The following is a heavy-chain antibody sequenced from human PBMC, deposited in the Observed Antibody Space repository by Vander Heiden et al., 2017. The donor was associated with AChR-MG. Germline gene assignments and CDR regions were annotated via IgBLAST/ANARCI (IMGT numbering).Heavy chain of an antibody. CDR2: VDPEDGET. V-gene: IGHV1-69-2*01. D-gene: IGHD2-2*01. CDR3: ATDTLSDATGDY. J-gene: IGHJ4*02. CDR1: GYTFTDYY. Sequence: EVQLVQSGAEVKKPGATVKISCKVYGYTFTDYYIHWVRQAPGKGLEWMGLVDPEDGETKYAENFQGRFTITADTSIDTAYMELSSLRFEDTAVYFCATDTLSDATGDYWGQGTLVTVSS.